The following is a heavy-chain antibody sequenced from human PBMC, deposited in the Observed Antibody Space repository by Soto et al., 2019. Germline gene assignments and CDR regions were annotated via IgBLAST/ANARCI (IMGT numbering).Heavy chain of an antibody. J-gene: IGHJ6*02. CDR3: AYGAAGDTAMVTEELDCDCCGMDV. Sequence: SVKVSCKASGYTFTSYYMHWLRQAPGQGLEWMGIINPSGGSTSYAQKFQVRVTVTRDTSMSTVCVELSSLRSEDTAVYCCAYGAAGDTAMVTEELDCDCCGMDVWGQGTTVTVSS. CDR1: GYTFTSYY. V-gene: IGHV1-46*01. D-gene: IGHD5-18*01. CDR2: INPSGGST.